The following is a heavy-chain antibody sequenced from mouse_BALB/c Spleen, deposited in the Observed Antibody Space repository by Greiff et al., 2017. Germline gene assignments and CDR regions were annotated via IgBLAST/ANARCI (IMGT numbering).Heavy chain of an antibody. V-gene: IGHV2-9*02. CDR3: ARDPYYGYDVGETFAY. Sequence: VQVVESGPGLVAPSQSLSITCTVSGFSLTSYGVHWVRQPPGKGLEWLGVIWAGGSTNYNSALMSRLSISKDNSKSQVFLKMNSLQTDDTAMYYCARDPYYGYDVGETFAYWGQGTLVTVSA. J-gene: IGHJ3*01. CDR1: GFSLTSYG. CDR2: IWAGGST. D-gene: IGHD2-9*01.